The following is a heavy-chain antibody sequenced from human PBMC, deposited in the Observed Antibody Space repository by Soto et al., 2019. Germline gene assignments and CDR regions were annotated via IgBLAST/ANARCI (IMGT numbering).Heavy chain of an antibody. J-gene: IGHJ5*02. V-gene: IGHV4-61*01. CDR2: IYYSGST. CDR1: GGSVSSGSYY. CDR3: ARVPPYSSSSGNWFDP. D-gene: IGHD6-6*01. Sequence: PSETLSLTCTVSGGSVSSGSYYWSWIRQPPGKGLEWIGYIYYSGSTNYNPSLKSRVTISVDTSKNQFSLKLSSVTAADTAVYYCARVPPYSSSSGNWFDPWGQGTLVTVSS.